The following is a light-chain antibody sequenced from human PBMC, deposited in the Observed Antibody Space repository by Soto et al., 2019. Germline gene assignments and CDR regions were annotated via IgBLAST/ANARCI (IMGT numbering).Light chain of an antibody. Sequence: EIVMTQSPATLSVSPGERATLSCMASESVSGNLAWYQQKPGQAPRLLIYDTASRATAIPARFSGSGSGTEFTLTISSLQSEDFAVYYCQQYSKWPTFGQGTRLEIK. CDR2: DTA. CDR1: ESVSGN. V-gene: IGKV3-15*01. CDR3: QQYSKWPT. J-gene: IGKJ5*01.